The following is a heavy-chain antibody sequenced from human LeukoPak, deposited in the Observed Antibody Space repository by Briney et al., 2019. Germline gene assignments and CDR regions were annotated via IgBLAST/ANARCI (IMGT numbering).Heavy chain of an antibody. CDR3: AKDYYYDSSGYYSYPGY. D-gene: IGHD3-22*01. J-gene: IGHJ4*02. CDR1: GFTFSSYG. Sequence: GGSLRLSCAASGFTFSSYGMHWVRQAPGKGLEWVAVISYDGSNKYYADSVKGRFTISRDNSKNTLYLQMNSLRAEDTAVYYCAKDYYYDSSGYYSYPGYWGQGTLVTVSS. CDR2: ISYDGSNK. V-gene: IGHV3-30*18.